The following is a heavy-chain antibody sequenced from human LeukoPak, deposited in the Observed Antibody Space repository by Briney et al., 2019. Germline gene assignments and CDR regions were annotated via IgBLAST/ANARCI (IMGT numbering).Heavy chain of an antibody. CDR1: RFTFSSYW. CDR3: ATQSYGLFAY. J-gene: IGHJ4*02. Sequence: GGSLGLSCAASRFTFSSYWMSWVRQAPGKRLEWVANIQQDESNKFYADSVKGRFTITRDNARNSLYLQMNSLRPDDTAVYYCATQSYGLFAYWGQGTLVTVSS. CDR2: IQQDESNK. D-gene: IGHD4-17*01. V-gene: IGHV3-7*01.